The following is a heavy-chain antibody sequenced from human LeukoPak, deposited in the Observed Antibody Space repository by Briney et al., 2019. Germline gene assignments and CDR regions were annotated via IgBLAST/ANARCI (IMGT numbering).Heavy chain of an antibody. D-gene: IGHD6-19*01. V-gene: IGHV4-31*03. CDR2: IYYSGST. J-gene: IGHJ4*02. CDR1: GGSISSGGYY. Sequence: SETLSLTCTVSGGSISSGGYYWSWIRQHPGNGLEWIGYIYYSGSTYYNPSLKSRVTISVDTSKNQFSLKLSSVTAADTAVYYCASYSCGWYRSFDYWGQGTLVTVSS. CDR3: ASYSCGWYRSFDY.